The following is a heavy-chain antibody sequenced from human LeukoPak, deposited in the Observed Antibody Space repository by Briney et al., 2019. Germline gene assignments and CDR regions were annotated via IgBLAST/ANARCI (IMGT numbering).Heavy chain of an antibody. CDR1: GGSISGYY. J-gene: IGHJ6*02. V-gene: IGHV4-30-4*08. D-gene: IGHD3-22*01. Sequence: SETLSLTCTVSGGSISGYYLSWIRQPPGKGLEWIGYIYYSGSTYYNPSLKSRVTISVDTSKNQFSLKLSSVTAADTAVYYCARDHYDNDYGMDVWGQGTTVTVSS. CDR2: IYYSGST. CDR3: ARDHYDNDYGMDV.